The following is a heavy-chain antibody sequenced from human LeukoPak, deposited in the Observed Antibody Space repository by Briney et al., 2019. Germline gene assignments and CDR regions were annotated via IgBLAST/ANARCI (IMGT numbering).Heavy chain of an antibody. CDR3: ARDAVDIAVAGTFDY. J-gene: IGHJ4*02. V-gene: IGHV1-2*02. D-gene: IGHD6-19*01. Sequence: ASVKVSCKASGYTFTGYYMHSVRPAPGQGLEWMGWINPNSGGTNYAQKFQGRVTMTRDTSISTAYMELSRLRSDDTAVYYCARDAVDIAVAGTFDYWGQGTLVTVSS. CDR2: INPNSGGT. CDR1: GYTFTGYY.